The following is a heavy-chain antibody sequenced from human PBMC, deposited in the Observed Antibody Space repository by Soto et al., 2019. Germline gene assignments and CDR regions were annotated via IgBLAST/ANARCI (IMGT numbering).Heavy chain of an antibody. D-gene: IGHD2-2*01. Sequence: SETLSLTYTVSCGSISSGDYYWSWIRQPPGKGLEWIGSIFNSGTMYYNPSLKSRVTISVDTSKNQFSLKLNSVTAADTAVYYCASHFRDQSQRSPLWWFDPWGQGTLVTVS. CDR2: IFNSGTM. V-gene: IGHV4-39*01. CDR3: ASHFRDQSQRSPLWWFDP. J-gene: IGHJ5*02. CDR1: CGSISSGDYY.